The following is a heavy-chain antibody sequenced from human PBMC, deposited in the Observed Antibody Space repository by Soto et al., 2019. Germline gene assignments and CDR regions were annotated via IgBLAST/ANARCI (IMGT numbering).Heavy chain of an antibody. CDR3: ARDPPAHLDFDY. V-gene: IGHV1-8*01. CDR2: MNPNNGNT. J-gene: IGHJ4*02. CDR1: GYTFTSYD. Sequence: ASVKVSCKASGYTFTSYDITWVRQATGQGLEWMGWMNPNNGNTDYAQKFRGRVTMTRNTSTSTAYMELRNLRSDDTAVYYCARDPPAHLDFDYWGQGTLVTVSS.